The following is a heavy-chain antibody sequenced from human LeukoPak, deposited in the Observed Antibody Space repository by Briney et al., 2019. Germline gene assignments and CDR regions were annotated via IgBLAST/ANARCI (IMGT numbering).Heavy chain of an antibody. J-gene: IGHJ4*02. CDR3: ARRETNTQWGFDY. CDR2: VNPNNGDT. Sequence: ASVKVSCKASGYTFTGYHMHWVRQAPGQGLEWVGWVNPNNGDTTYAQEFQGRVTMSRDTSISTAYMELNSLRSDDTAVYYCARRETNTQWGFDYWGQGTLVTVSS. D-gene: IGHD1-26*01. V-gene: IGHV1-2*02. CDR1: GYTFTGYH.